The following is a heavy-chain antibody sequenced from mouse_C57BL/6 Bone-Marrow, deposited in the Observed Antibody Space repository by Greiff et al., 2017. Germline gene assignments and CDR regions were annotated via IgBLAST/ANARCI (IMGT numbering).Heavy chain of an antibody. D-gene: IGHD4-1*01. J-gene: IGHJ2*01. CDR2: IYPTSGRT. Sequence: QVQLQQPGAELVKPGASVKMSCKASGYTFTSYWITWVKQRPGQGLEWIGDIYPTSGRTNYNEKFKSKAILTVDTSSNTAYMQLSSLTSEDSAVFYCARSGPLGRSSDYWVQGTTLTVSS. CDR3: ARSGPLGRSSDY. V-gene: IGHV1-55*01. CDR1: GYTFTSYW.